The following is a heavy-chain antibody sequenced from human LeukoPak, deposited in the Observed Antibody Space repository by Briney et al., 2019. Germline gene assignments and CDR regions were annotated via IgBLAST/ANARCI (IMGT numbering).Heavy chain of an antibody. J-gene: IGHJ5*02. D-gene: IGHD2-15*01. CDR1: GYTFTCYN. V-gene: IGHV1-2*02. CDR2: TNLNSGGT. Sequence: ASVKLSCKASGYTFTCYNMHLVRHAPGQGLGGKGWTNLNSGGTNYAQNFQGRVTMTRDTSISTAYMELSRLRSDDTAVYYCAKASRGGSCHPWSMGHNWFDPWGQGTLVTVSS. CDR3: AKASRGGSCHPWSMGHNWFDP.